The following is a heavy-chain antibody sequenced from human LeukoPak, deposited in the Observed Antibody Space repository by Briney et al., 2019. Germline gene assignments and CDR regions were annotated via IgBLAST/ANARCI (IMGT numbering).Heavy chain of an antibody. CDR3: ARDRYDSSGLDAFDI. Sequence: ASVKVSCKASGGTFSSYAISWVRQAPGQGLEWMGWINPNSGGTNYAQKFQGWVTMTRDTSISTAYMELSRLRSDDTAVYYCARDRYDSSGLDAFDIWGQGTMVTVSS. D-gene: IGHD3-22*01. J-gene: IGHJ3*02. CDR1: GGTFSSYA. CDR2: INPNSGGT. V-gene: IGHV1-2*04.